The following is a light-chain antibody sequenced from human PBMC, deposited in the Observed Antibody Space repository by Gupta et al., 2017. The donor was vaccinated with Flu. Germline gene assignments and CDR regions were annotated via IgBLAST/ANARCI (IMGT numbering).Light chain of an antibody. V-gene: IGKV3-11*01. CDR2: DAS. CDR1: QSVESS. J-gene: IGKJ1*01. Sequence: ATLSLSPGERATLSCRASQSVESSLAWYKQRPGQAPRLLIYDASNRDAGIPARFSGSGSGKDLTLTISSREQEDFALYYCQQRSLWPPWTFGQGTKVEIK. CDR3: QQRSLWPPWT.